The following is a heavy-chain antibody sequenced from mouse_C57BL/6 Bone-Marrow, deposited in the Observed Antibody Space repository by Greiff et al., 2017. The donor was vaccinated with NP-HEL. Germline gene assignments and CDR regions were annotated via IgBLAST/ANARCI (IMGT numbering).Heavy chain of an antibody. J-gene: IGHJ2*01. Sequence: VQLQQSGAELVRPGASVTLSCKASGYTFTDYEMHWVKQTPVHGLEWIGAIDPETGGTAYNQKFKGKAILTADKSSSTAYMELRSLTSEDSAVYYCTRDASSYYAKDFDYWGQGTTLTVSS. D-gene: IGHD1-1*01. CDR1: GYTFTDYE. CDR2: IDPETGGT. CDR3: TRDASSYYAKDFDY. V-gene: IGHV1-15*01.